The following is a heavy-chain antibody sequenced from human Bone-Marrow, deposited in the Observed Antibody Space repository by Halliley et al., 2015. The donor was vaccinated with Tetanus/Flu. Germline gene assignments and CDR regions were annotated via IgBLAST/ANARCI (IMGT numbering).Heavy chain of an antibody. CDR2: MSGSGAET. D-gene: IGHD1-26*01. J-gene: IGHJ3*02. CDR1: GFTFASYA. Sequence: SLRLSCAASGFTFASYAMNWVRQAPGKGLEWVSGMSGSGAETYLADSVKGRFTISRDNSKNTLFLEMNSLRAEDTALYYCAKRKHIVTTKWMVDAFDNWGQGTMVTVPS. V-gene: IGHV3-23*01. CDR3: AKRKHIVTTKWMVDAFDN.